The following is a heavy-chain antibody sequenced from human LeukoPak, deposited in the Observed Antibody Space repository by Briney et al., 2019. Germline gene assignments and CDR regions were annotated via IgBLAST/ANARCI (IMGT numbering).Heavy chain of an antibody. CDR1: GYTFTSYY. D-gene: IGHD1-26*01. CDR2: INPSGGST. Sequence: GASVKVSCKASGYTFTSYYIHWVRQAPGQGLEWMGIINPSGGSTTYAQKFQGRVTMTRDTSTSTVYMELSSLRSEDTAVYYCARSYSGSYYAESGVDYWGQGTLVTVSS. J-gene: IGHJ4*02. CDR3: ARSYSGSYYAESGVDY. V-gene: IGHV1-46*01.